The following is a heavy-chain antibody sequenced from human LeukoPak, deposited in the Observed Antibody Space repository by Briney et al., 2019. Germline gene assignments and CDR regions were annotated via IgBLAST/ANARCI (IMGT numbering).Heavy chain of an antibody. CDR2: IYYSGST. J-gene: IGHJ3*02. CDR1: GGSISSGGYY. V-gene: IGHV4-61*08. CDR3: ARIRISRGAFDI. Sequence: KSSETLSLTCTVSGGSISSGGYYWSWIRQPPGKGLEWVGYIYYSGSTNYNPSLKSRVAISVDTSKNQFSLKLSSVTAADTAVYYCARIRISRGAFDIWGQGTMVTVSS. D-gene: IGHD1-14*01.